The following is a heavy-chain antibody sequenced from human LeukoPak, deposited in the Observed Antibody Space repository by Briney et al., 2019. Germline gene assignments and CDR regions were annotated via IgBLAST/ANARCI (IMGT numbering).Heavy chain of an antibody. D-gene: IGHD2-15*01. CDR2: IYPGDSDT. CDR3: ARRKYCSGGSCHGYYYCGMDV. V-gene: IGHV5-51*01. Sequence: GESLKISCKGSGYSFTNYWIGWVRQMPGKGLEWMGIIYPGDSDTRYSPSFQGQVTISADKSISTAYLQWSSLKASDTAMYYCARRKYCSGGSCHGYYYCGMDVWGHGTTVTVSS. CDR1: GYSFTNYW. J-gene: IGHJ6*02.